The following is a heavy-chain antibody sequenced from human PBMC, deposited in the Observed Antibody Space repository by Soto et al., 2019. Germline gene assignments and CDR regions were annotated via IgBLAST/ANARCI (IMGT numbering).Heavy chain of an antibody. CDR3: ARKAAPRLGRTALFDN. CDR1: GYTFTDSY. J-gene: IGHJ4*02. Sequence: QVQLVQSGAEVKEPGASVNISCKASGYTFTDSYLHWVRQAPGQGLEWMGCINPNSGDSEYAQRFQGRVPMTGDTFIPTAYMALGTLRSDDTAVYYCARKAAPRLGRTALFDNWGQGTLVTVSS. V-gene: IGHV1-2*02. CDR2: INPNSGDS.